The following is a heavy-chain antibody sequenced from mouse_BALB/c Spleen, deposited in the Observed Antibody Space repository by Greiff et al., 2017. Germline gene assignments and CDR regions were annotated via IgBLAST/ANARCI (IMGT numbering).Heavy chain of an antibody. CDR1: GFTFSSFG. J-gene: IGHJ4*01. CDR2: ISSGSSTI. CDR3: ARNYYGNYFDY. V-gene: IGHV5-17*02. Sequence: EVQLVESGGGLVQPGGSRKLSCAASGFTFSSFGMHWVRQAPEKGLEWVAYISSGSSTIYYADTVKGRFTISRDNPKNTLFLQMTSLRSEDTAMYYCARNYYGNYFDYWGQGTSVTVSS. D-gene: IGHD2-1*01.